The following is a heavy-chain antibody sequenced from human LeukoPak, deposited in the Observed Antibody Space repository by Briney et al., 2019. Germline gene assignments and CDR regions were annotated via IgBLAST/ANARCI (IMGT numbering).Heavy chain of an antibody. CDR3: AKGSWVTCSSRCPEYFQQ. CDR2: ISSSSSTI. J-gene: IGHJ1*01. D-gene: IGHD2-2*01. Sequence: GGSLRLSCAASGFTFSSYSMNWVRQAPGKGLEWVSYISSSSSTIYYADSVKGRFTISRDNARNSLYLQMNSLRPEDTALYYCAKGSWVTCSSRCPEYFQQWGQGTLVTVSS. V-gene: IGHV3-48*04. CDR1: GFTFSSYS.